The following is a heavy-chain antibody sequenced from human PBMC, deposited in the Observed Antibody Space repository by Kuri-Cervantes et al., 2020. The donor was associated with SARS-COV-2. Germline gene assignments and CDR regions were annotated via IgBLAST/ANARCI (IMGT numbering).Heavy chain of an antibody. CDR3: ASGRRTNSYGPWYFDL. D-gene: IGHD5-18*01. J-gene: IGHJ2*01. V-gene: IGHV4-39*01. CDR1: GGSISSSSYY. Sequence: SETLSLTCTVSGGSISSSSYYWGWIRQPPGKGLEWIGSIYYSGSTYYNPSLKSRVTISVDTSKNQFSLKLSSVTAADTAVYYCASGRRTNSYGPWYFDLWGRGTRVTVSS. CDR2: IYYSGST.